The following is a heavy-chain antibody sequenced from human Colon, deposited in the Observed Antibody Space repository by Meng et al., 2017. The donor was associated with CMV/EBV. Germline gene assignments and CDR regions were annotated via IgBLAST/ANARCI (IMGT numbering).Heavy chain of an antibody. V-gene: IGHV3-7*01. CDR1: GFTFSSYW. J-gene: IGHJ4*02. D-gene: IGHD3-16*01. CDR2: IKQDGSET. CDR3: TRLGGSKPFDY. Sequence: SCAASGFTFSSYWMTWVRQAPGKGLEWVVNIKQDGSETHYVDSVKGRFTVSRDNAKNLVYLQMNNLKAEDTAAYYCTRLGGSKPFDYWGQGTMVTVSS.